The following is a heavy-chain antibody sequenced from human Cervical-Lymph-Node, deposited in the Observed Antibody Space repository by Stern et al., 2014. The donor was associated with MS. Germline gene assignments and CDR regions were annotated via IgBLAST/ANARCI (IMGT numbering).Heavy chain of an antibody. J-gene: IGHJ5*02. CDR1: GFTFDDYA. Sequence: EVQLVESGGGLVQPGRSLRLSCAASGFTFDDYAMHWVRQAPGKGLEWVSGISWSSGTIGYADSVKGRFPISRDNAKNSLYLQMNSLRAEDTALYYCAKDRGTSLSYSGWYVHWGQGTLVTVSS. V-gene: IGHV3-9*01. CDR3: AKDRGTSLSYSGWYVH. CDR2: ISWSSGTI. D-gene: IGHD5-12*01.